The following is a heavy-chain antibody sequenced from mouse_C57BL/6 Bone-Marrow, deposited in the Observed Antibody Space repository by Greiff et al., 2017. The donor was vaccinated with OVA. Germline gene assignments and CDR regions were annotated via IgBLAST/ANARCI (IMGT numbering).Heavy chain of an antibody. V-gene: IGHV1-18*01. CDR1: GYTFTDYN. Sequence: EVQLQQSGPELVKPGASVKISCKASGYTFTDYNMDWVKQSHGKSLEWIGEINPNNGGTIYNQKFKSKATLTVDKSSSTAYMELSSLTSEDTAVYDCARFDYDVYCFAYWGQGTTLTVSA. CDR2: INPNNGGT. CDR3: ARFDYDVYCFAY. D-gene: IGHD2-4*01. J-gene: IGHJ3*01.